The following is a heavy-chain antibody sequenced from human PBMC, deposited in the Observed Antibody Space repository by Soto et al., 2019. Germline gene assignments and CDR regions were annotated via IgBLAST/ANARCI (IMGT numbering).Heavy chain of an antibody. J-gene: IGHJ6*02. Sequence: LSLTCAVSGGSISSGGYSWSWIRQPPGKGLEWIGYIYHSGSTYYNPSLKSRVTISVDRSKNQFSLKLSSVTAADTAVYYCARDYDILTGYYYYGMDVWGQGTTVTVSS. CDR2: IYHSGST. D-gene: IGHD3-9*01. CDR3: ARDYDILTGYYYYGMDV. CDR1: GGSISSGGYS. V-gene: IGHV4-30-2*01.